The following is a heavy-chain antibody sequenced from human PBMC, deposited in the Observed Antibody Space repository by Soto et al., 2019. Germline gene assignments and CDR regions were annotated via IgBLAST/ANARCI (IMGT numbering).Heavy chain of an antibody. D-gene: IGHD6-19*01. CDR2: INAGNGNT. CDR3: ARDHEAAVAGPAFSY. Sequence: ASVKVSCKASGYTLTSYAMHWVRQAPGQRLEWMGWINAGNGNTKYSQKFQGRVTITRDTSASTAYMELSSLRSEDTAVYYCARDHEAAVAGPAFSYWGQGTLVTVSS. J-gene: IGHJ4*02. V-gene: IGHV1-3*01. CDR1: GYTLTSYA.